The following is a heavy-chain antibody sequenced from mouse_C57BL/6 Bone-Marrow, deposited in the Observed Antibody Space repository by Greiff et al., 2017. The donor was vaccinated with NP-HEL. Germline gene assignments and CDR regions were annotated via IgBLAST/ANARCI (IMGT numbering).Heavy chain of an antibody. CDR2: IDPETGGT. V-gene: IGHV1-15*01. J-gene: IGHJ2*01. CDR1: GYTFTDYE. CDR3: TRSPINYYGRPYFDY. Sequence: VKLQQSGAELVRPGASVTLSCTASGYTFTDYEMHWVKQTPVHGLEWIGAIDPETGGTAYNQKFKGKAILTADKSSSTAYMELRSLTSEDSAVYYCTRSPINYYGRPYFDYWGQGTTLTVSS. D-gene: IGHD1-1*01.